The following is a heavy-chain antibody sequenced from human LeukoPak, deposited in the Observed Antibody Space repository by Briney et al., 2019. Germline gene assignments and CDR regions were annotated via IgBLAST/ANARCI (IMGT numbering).Heavy chain of an antibody. CDR2: IYYSGST. D-gene: IGHD2-21*02. J-gene: IGHJ6*02. V-gene: IGHV4-30-4*01. CDR3: AREGGDAVAYYSGMDV. Sequence: SETLCLTCAVSGVSISTGDYYWRWLRQPPGKGLEWIVSIYYSGSTYNNPSLKSRVTISVNSSNKEYSLKLSSVTAAATAVYYCAREGGDAVAYYSGMDVWGQGTTVTVSS. CDR1: GVSISTGDYY.